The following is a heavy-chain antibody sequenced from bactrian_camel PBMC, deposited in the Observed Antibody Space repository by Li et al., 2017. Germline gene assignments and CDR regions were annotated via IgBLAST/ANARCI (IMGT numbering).Heavy chain of an antibody. CDR3: VRDLGTTGWYFDN. CDR2: INAAGSST. Sequence: DVQLVESGGGLVQPGGSLRLSRAASEFTFSVYYISWVRQTPGKGLEWVSTINAAGSSTYYAESVKGRFTISRDNAKNTVYLQMNSVKPEDTAVYYRVRDLGTTGWYFDNWGQGTQVTVS. V-gene: IGHV3S40*01. J-gene: IGHJ6*01. CDR1: EFTFSVYY. D-gene: IGHD5*01.